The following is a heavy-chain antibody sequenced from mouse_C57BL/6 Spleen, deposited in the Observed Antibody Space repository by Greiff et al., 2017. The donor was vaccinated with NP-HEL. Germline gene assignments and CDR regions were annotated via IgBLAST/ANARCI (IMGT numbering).Heavy chain of an antibody. Sequence: VQLQESGAELVRPGASVKLSCKASGYTFTDYYINWVKQRPGQGLEWIARIYPGSGNTYYNEKFKGKATLTAEKSSSTAYMQLSSLTSEDSAVYFCARNDYDSGRAMDYWGQGTSVTVSS. CDR2: IYPGSGNT. V-gene: IGHV1-76*01. D-gene: IGHD2-4*01. CDR1: GYTFTDYY. CDR3: ARNDYDSGRAMDY. J-gene: IGHJ4*01.